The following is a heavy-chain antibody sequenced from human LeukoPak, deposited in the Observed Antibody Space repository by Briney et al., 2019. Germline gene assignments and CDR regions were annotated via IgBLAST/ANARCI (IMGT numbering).Heavy chain of an antibody. CDR1: GYTFTSYG. V-gene: IGHV1-18*01. CDR3: ARGSLSRVLWFGELPDY. D-gene: IGHD3-10*01. CDR2: ISAYNGNT. Sequence: ASVKVSCKASGYTFTSYGISWVRQAPGQGLEWMGWISAYNGNTNYAQKLQGRVTMTTDTSTSTAYMELRSLRSDDTAVYYCARGSLSRVLWFGELPDYWGQGTLVTVSS. J-gene: IGHJ4*02.